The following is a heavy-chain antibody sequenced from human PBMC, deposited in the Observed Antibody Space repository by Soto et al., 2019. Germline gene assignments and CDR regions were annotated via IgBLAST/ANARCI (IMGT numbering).Heavy chain of an antibody. CDR2: IYYSGST. V-gene: IGHV4-39*02. CDR3: VREAGGAY. D-gene: IGHD3-16*01. J-gene: IGHJ4*02. Sequence: TRQPPGKGLEWIGSIYYSGSTNYNPSLKSRVTISLDTSKNQFSLKLNSVTAADTAVYYCVREAGGAYWGQGTLVTVSS.